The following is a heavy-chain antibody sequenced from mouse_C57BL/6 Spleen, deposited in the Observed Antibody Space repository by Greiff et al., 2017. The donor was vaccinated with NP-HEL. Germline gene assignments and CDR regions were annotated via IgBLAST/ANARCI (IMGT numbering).Heavy chain of an antibody. D-gene: IGHD3-3*01. Sequence: DVQLVESGPGLVKPSQSLSLTCSVTGYSITSGYYWNWIRQFPGNKLEWMGYISYDGSNNYNPSLKNRISITRDTSKNQFFLKLNSVTTEDTATYYCARDLGTWGQGTSVTVSS. J-gene: IGHJ4*01. CDR3: ARDLGT. CDR1: GYSITSGYY. CDR2: ISYDGSN. V-gene: IGHV3-6*01.